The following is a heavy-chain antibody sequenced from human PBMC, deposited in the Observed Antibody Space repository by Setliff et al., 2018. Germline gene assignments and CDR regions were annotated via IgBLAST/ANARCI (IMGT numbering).Heavy chain of an antibody. CDR3: ARLALTGYDSSGYYYALEYYYYMDV. J-gene: IGHJ6*03. CDR2: ISFDGNNK. CDR1: GFTFSSYA. D-gene: IGHD3-22*01. Sequence: GGSLRLSCAASGFTFSSYAMHWVRQAPGKGLEWVAVISFDGNNKYYADSVKGRFTISRDNANQSLYLQMNSLRAEDTAVYYCARLALTGYDSSGYYYALEYYYYMDVWGKGTTVTVSS. V-gene: IGHV3-30*07.